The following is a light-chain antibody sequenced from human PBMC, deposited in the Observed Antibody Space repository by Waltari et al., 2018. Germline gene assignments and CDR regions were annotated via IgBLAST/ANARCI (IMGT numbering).Light chain of an antibody. V-gene: IGKV1-5*03. CDR1: QSISSW. CDR2: KAS. CDR3: QQYDSYSPYT. J-gene: IGKJ2*01. Sequence: DIQMTQSPSTLSASVGDRVIITCRASQSISSWLAWYQQKPGKAPKLLIYKASILESGVPSRFSGSGSGTEFTLTISSLQPDDFATYYCQQYDSYSPYTFGQGTKLDIK.